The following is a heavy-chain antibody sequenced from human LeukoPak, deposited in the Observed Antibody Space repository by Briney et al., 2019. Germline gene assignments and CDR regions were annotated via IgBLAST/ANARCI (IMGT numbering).Heavy chain of an antibody. CDR1: GFTVSSNC. D-gene: IGHD5-18*01. J-gene: IGHJ4*02. V-gene: IGHV3-53*01. CDR2: LCSGVST. CDR3: ARKVGYGYALDY. Sequence: PGGSLRLSCAASGFTVSSNCMTWVRQAPGMGLEWVSVLCSGVSTYYADSVKGRFTISTDNSKNTLYLQMNSLRAEDTAVYYCARKVGYGYALDYWGQGTLVTVSS.